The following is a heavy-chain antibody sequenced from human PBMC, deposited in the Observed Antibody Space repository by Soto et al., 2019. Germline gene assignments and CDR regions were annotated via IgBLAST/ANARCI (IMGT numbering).Heavy chain of an antibody. CDR2: IIPILGIA. V-gene: IGHV1-69*02. CDR1: GGTFSSYT. D-gene: IGHD2-15*01. J-gene: IGHJ6*03. CDR3: ARGGCSGGSCYAYYYYYMDV. Sequence: SVKVSCKASGGTFSSYTISLVRQAPGQGLEWMGRIIPILGIANYAQKFQGRVTITADKSTSTAYMELSSLRSEDTAVYYCARGGCSGGSCYAYYYYYMDVWGKGTTVTLSS.